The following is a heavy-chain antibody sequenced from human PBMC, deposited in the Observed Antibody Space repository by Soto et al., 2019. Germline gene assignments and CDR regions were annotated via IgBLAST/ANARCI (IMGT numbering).Heavy chain of an antibody. Sequence: GESLKISCKGSGYSFTSYWIGWVRQMPGKGLEWMGIIYPGDSDTRYSPSFQGQVTISADKSISTAYLQWSSLKASDTAMYYCAASYSSGQDYYYMDVWGKGTTVTVSS. CDR3: AASYSSGQDYYYMDV. D-gene: IGHD6-19*01. J-gene: IGHJ6*03. CDR1: GYSFTSYW. V-gene: IGHV5-51*01. CDR2: IYPGDSDT.